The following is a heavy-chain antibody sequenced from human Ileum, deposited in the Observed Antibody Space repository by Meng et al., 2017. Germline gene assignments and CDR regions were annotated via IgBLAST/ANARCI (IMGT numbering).Heavy chain of an antibody. CDR1: GYTFTGNN. J-gene: IGHJ4*02. Sequence: QVQRVQSGAELKRPGAPVKVSCKTPGYTFTGNNIHWARQAPGQGIEWMGRIYPHNGATNYAQTFQGRVTMTGDTSIATAYMELNRLTSDDTAVYYCARGVAENWGQGTLVTVSS. V-gene: IGHV1-2*06. D-gene: IGHD6-19*01. CDR3: ARGVAEN. CDR2: IYPHNGAT.